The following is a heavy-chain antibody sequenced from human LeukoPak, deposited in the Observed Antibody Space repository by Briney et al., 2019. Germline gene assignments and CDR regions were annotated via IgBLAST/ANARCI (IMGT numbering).Heavy chain of an antibody. V-gene: IGHV3-11*04. Sequence: PGGSLRLSCAASGFTFSDYYMSWIRQAPGKGLEWVAYISSSRNTRYYADSVKGRFTISRDNAKNSLYLQMNSLRAEDTAVYYCAWGGMAAFDSWGQGTLVTVSS. CDR3: AWGGMAAFDS. J-gene: IGHJ4*02. D-gene: IGHD3-16*01. CDR2: ISSSRNTR. CDR1: GFTFSDYY.